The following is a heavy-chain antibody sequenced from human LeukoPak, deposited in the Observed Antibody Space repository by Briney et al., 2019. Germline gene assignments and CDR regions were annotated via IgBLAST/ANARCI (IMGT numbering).Heavy chain of an antibody. CDR1: GGSISSSSYY. D-gene: IGHD2-2*01. J-gene: IGHJ5*02. CDR2: IYYSGST. V-gene: IGHV4-39*01. CDR3: ARIHLIVVVPAARVGWFDP. Sequence: SETLSLTCTVSGGSISSSSYYWGWIRQPPGKGLEWIGSIYYSGSTYYNPSLKSRVTISVDTSKNQFSLKLSSVTAADTAVYYCARIHLIVVVPAARVGWFDPWGQGTLVTVSS.